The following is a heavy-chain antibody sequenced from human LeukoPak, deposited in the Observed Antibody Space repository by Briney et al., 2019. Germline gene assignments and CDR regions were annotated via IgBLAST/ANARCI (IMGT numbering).Heavy chain of an antibody. CDR2: IIPIFGTA. J-gene: IGHJ4*02. CDR3: ARLSYYDSSGYYRYYFDY. Sequence: GASVKVSCKASGGTFSSYAISWVRQAPGQGLEWMGGIIPIFGTANYAQKFQGRVTITADESTSTAYMELSSLRSEDTAAYYCARLSYYDSSGYYRYYFDYWGQGTLVTVSS. D-gene: IGHD3-22*01. CDR1: GGTFSSYA. V-gene: IGHV1-69*13.